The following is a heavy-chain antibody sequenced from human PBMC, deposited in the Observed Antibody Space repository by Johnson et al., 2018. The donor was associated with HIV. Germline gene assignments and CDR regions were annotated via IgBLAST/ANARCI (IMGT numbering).Heavy chain of an antibody. D-gene: IGHD3-9*01. V-gene: IGHV3-30-3*01. J-gene: IGHJ3*02. CDR3: ARRPNHDSLTGKGGAFDI. CDR1: GFTFSRYW. CDR2: ISYDGSNK. Sequence: VQLVESGGGVVQPGGSLRLSCGVSGFTFSRYWMSWVRQAPGKGLEWVAVISYDGSNKYYADSVKGRFTISRDNSKNTLYLQMNSLRAEDTALYYCARRPNHDSLTGKGGAFDIWGQGTMVTVSS.